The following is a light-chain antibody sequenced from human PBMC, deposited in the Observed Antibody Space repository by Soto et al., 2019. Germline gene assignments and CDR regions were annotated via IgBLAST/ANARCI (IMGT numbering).Light chain of an antibody. Sequence: QSVLTQPASVSGSPGQSITISCTGTSSDVGGYNYVSWYQQYPGKAPKLMIYDVTNRPSGVSNRFSGSKSGNTASLTISGLQAEDEADYYCSSYRSSSTFVVFGGGTKLTVL. CDR3: SSYRSSSTFVV. CDR1: SSDVGGYNY. CDR2: DVT. V-gene: IGLV2-14*01. J-gene: IGLJ2*01.